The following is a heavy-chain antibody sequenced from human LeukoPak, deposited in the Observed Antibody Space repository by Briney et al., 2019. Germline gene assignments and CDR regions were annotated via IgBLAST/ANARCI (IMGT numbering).Heavy chain of an antibody. CDR1: GGTFSSYA. V-gene: IGHV1-69*05. CDR2: IIPIFGTA. Sequence: SVKVSCKASGGTFSSYAISWVRQAPGQGLEWMGGIIPIFGTANYAQKFQGRVTITMDESTSTAYMELSSLRSEDTAVYYCARVIAAAGHYYYYMDVWGKGTTVTVSS. D-gene: IGHD6-13*01. CDR3: ARVIAAAGHYYYYMDV. J-gene: IGHJ6*03.